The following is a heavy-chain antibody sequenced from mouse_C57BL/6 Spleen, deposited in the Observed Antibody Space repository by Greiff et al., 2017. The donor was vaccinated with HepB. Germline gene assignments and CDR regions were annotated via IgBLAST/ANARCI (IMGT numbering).Heavy chain of an antibody. CDR2: IWRGGST. CDR1: GFSLTSYG. Sequence: VNVVESGPGLVQPSQSLSITCTVSGFSLTSYGVHWVRQSPGKGLEWLGVIWRGGSTDYNAAFMSRLSITKDNSKSQVFFKMNSLQADDTAIYYCAKKFDYYGSSSYAMDYWGQGTSVTVSS. V-gene: IGHV2-5*01. J-gene: IGHJ4*01. D-gene: IGHD1-1*01. CDR3: AKKFDYYGSSSYAMDY.